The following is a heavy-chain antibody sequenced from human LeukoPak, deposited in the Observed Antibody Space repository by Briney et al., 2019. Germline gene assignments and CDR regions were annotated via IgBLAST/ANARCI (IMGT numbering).Heavy chain of an antibody. D-gene: IGHD2-2*02. CDR3: ATGSYSFQH. V-gene: IGHV1-69*02. CDR2: IIPILGIA. Sequence: SVKVSCKASGGTFSSYTISWVRQAPGQGLEWMGRIIPILGIANYAQKFQGRVTMTEDTSTDTAYMELSSLRSEDTAVYFCATGSYSFQHWGQGTLVTVSS. CDR1: GGTFSSYT. J-gene: IGHJ1*01.